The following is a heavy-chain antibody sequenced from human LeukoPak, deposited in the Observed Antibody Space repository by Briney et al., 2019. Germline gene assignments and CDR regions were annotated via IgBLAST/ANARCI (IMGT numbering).Heavy chain of an antibody. CDR1: GGSISSSNYY. V-gene: IGHV4-39*01. CDR2: IYYSGST. J-gene: IGHJ4*02. D-gene: IGHD6-13*01. Sequence: PSETLSLTCTVSGGSISSSNYYWGWIRQPPGKGLEWIGSIYYSGSTYYNPSLKSRVTISVDTSKNQFSPKLSSVTAADTAVYYCARPSSSGQDYWGQGTLVTVSS. CDR3: ARPSSSGQDY.